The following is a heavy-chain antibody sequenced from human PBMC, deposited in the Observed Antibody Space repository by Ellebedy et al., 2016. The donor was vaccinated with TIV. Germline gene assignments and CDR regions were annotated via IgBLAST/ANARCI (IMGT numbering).Heavy chain of an antibody. CDR2: IGIAGDT. J-gene: IGHJ4*02. V-gene: IGHV3-13*01. CDR3: ARGVYDSSGYYPFDY. D-gene: IGHD3-22*01. CDR1: GFPFRSYD. Sequence: GGSLRLSCTASGFPFRSYDMHWVRQVPGKGLEWVSLIGIAGDTYYPDSVKGRFTISRENAKNSLYLQMNSLRAGDTAVYYCARGVYDSSGYYPFDYWGQGTLVTVSS.